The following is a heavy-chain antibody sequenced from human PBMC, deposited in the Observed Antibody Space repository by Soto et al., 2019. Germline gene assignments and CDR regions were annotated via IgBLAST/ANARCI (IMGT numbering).Heavy chain of an antibody. CDR2: INPNSGGT. V-gene: IGHV1-2*04. CDR1: GYTFTGYY. J-gene: IGHJ6*02. D-gene: IGHD1-1*01. CDR3: ARDFTGLERANRKNYYSYYVMDV. Sequence: ASVKVSCKASGYTFTGYYMHWVRQAPGQGLEWMGWINPNSGGTNYAQKFQGWVTMTRDTSISTAYMELSRLRSDDTAVYYCARDFTGLERANRKNYYSYYVMDVWGQGTTVTVSS.